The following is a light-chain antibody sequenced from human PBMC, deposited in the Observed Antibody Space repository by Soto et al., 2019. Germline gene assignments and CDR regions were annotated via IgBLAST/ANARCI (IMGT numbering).Light chain of an antibody. CDR1: QGIRND. CDR3: LQDYKYPLT. J-gene: IGKJ1*01. CDR2: AAS. Sequence: AIKMTQSPSSLSSSVGDRVTITCRAIQGIRNDLGWYQQKPGKAPKLLIYAASNLQRGVPSRFSGSGSGTDFTRTISSLQPEDVATYYCLQDYKYPLTFGQGTKVEIK. V-gene: IGKV1-6*01.